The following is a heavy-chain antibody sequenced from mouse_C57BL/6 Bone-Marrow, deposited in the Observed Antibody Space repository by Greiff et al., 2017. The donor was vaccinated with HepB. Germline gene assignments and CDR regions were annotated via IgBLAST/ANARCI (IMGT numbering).Heavy chain of an antibody. J-gene: IGHJ4*01. CDR2: IDPNSGGT. Sequence: QVQLKQPGAELVKPGASVKLSCKASGYTFTSYWMHWVKQRPGRGLEWIGRIDPNSGGTKYNEKFKSKATLTVDKPSSTAYMQLSSLTSEDSAVSYCARWFYYDSMDYWGKGTSVTVSS. V-gene: IGHV1-72*01. CDR1: GYTFTSYW. CDR3: ARWFYYDSMDY. D-gene: IGHD2-4*01.